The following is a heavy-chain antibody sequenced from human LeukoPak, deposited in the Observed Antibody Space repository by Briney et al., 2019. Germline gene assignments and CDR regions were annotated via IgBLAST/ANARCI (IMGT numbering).Heavy chain of an antibody. D-gene: IGHD2-2*01. J-gene: IGHJ4*02. CDR2: IIPIFGTA. V-gene: IGHV1-69*05. CDR3: ARDAGSTRPFDY. CDR1: GGTFSSYA. Sequence: HWASVKVSCKASGGTFSSYAISWVRQAPGQGLEWMGGIIPIFGTANYAQKFQGRVTITTDESTSTAYMELSSLRSEDTAVYYCARDAGSTRPFDYWGQGTLVTVSS.